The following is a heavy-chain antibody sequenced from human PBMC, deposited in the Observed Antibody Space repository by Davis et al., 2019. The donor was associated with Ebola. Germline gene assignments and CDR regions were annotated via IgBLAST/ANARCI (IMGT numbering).Heavy chain of an antibody. J-gene: IGHJ3*02. CDR1: GYTFTSYY. Sequence: AASVKVSCKASGYTFTSYYMHWVRHAPGQGLEWMGIINPSGGSTSYAQKLQGRVTMTRDTPTSTVYMELSSLRSEDTAVYYCARKLKTGTTAFDIWGQRTMVTVSS. V-gene: IGHV1-46*04. D-gene: IGHD1-1*01. CDR2: INPSGGST. CDR3: ARKLKTGTTAFDI.